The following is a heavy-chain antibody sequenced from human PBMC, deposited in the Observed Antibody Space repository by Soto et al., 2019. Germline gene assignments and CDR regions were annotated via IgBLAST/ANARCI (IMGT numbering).Heavy chain of an antibody. J-gene: IGHJ5*02. D-gene: IGHD3-10*01. Sequence: QITLKESGPTLVKPTQTLTLTCTFSGFSLSTSGVGVGWIRQPPGKALELLALTYWDDDKRYSPSLKSRLTITKDTSKNQVVLTMTNMDPVDTATYYCAHSLSATLVRGVGIPRGWFDPWGQGTLVTVSS. V-gene: IGHV2-5*02. CDR1: GFSLSTSGVG. CDR2: TYWDDDK. CDR3: AHSLSATLVRGVGIPRGWFDP.